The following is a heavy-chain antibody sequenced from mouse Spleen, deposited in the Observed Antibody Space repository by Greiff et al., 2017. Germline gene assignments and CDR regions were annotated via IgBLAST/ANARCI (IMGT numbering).Heavy chain of an antibody. D-gene: IGHD4-1*01. CDR1: GYTFTSYY. J-gene: IGHJ3*01. V-gene: IGHV1S56*01. Sequence: VQLVESGAELMKPGASVRISCKASGYTFTSYYIHWVKQRPGQGLEWIGWIYPGNVNTKYNEKFKGKATLTADKSSSTAYMQLSSLTSEDSAVYFCARSPGAWFAYWGQGTLVTVSA. CDR2: IYPGNVNT. CDR3: ARSPGAWFAY.